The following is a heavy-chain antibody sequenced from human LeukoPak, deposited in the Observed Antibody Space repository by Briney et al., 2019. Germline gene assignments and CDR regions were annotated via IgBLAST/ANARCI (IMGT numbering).Heavy chain of an antibody. CDR3: ARDTGRIVGATPNWFDP. D-gene: IGHD1-26*01. Sequence: SETLSLTCTVSGGSISSTSYYWGWVRQPPGKGLEWIGSIYYSGNTYYNPSLKSRVAISVDTSKNQFSLKLSSVTAADTAVYYCARDTGRIVGATPNWFDPWGQGTLVTVSS. CDR1: GGSISSTSYY. V-gene: IGHV4-39*02. J-gene: IGHJ5*02. CDR2: IYYSGNT.